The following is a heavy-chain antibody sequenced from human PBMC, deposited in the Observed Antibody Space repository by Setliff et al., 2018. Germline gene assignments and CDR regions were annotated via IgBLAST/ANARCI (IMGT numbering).Heavy chain of an antibody. CDR3: AKEDYSDSSGYYYETPWFDP. Sequence: GESLKISCAGSGFTFSSHSMNWVRQAPGKGLEWVSAINSGGSSTYYADSVKGRFTISRDNSQNTVVLQVNSLRPEDSAVYYCAKEDYSDSSGYYYETPWFDPWGQGTLVTVSS. V-gene: IGHV3-23*01. CDR2: INSGGSST. D-gene: IGHD3-22*01. J-gene: IGHJ5*02. CDR1: GFTFSSHS.